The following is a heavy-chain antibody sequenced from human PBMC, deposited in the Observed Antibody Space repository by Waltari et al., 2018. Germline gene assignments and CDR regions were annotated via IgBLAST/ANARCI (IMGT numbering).Heavy chain of an antibody. J-gene: IGHJ4*02. Sequence: EVQLLESGGGLVQPGGSLRLSCAASGFTFSSYAMSWVRPAPGKGLEWVSVIYSGGSTYYADSVKGRFTISRDNSKNTLYLQMNSLRAEDTAVYYCAKSPAMAFYYFDYWGQGTLVTVSS. V-gene: IGHV3-23*03. CDR3: AKSPAMAFYYFDY. CDR1: GFTFSSYA. D-gene: IGHD5-18*01. CDR2: IYSGGST.